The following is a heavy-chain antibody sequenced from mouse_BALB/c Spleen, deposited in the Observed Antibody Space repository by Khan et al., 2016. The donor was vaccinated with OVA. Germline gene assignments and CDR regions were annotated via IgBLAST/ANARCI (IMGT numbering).Heavy chain of an antibody. CDR1: GYSFTAYY. CDR2: INPNTDNT. J-gene: IGHJ3*01. CDR3: ARGYDFFAY. V-gene: IGHV1-26*01. Sequence: EVQLQESGPDLVKTGASVKISCKASGYSFTAYYMNWVKLSHGKSLKCIGRINPNTDNTNYNQKFKGKAILTVDTSSSTAYMELRSLTSEDSAVYFCARGYDFFAYWGQGTLVTVSA. D-gene: IGHD2-14*01.